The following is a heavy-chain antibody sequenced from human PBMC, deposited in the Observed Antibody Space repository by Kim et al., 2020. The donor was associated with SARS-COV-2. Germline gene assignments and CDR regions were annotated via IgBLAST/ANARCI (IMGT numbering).Heavy chain of an antibody. CDR1: GASLSGDF. CDR3: SKRKSSGFYY. CDR2: IKHSGTT. J-gene: IGHJ4*02. D-gene: IGHD3-22*01. Sequence: SETLSLTCAIDGASLSGDFWSWIRQPPGKGLEWIGDIKHSGTTNYNPALKSRVAFSTDMSKNQLSLTLKSVTAADTAIYYCSKRKSSGFYYWGQGTLVTVSS. V-gene: IGHV4-34*01.